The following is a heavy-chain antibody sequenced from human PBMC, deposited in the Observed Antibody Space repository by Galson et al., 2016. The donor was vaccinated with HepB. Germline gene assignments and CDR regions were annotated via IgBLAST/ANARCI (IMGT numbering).Heavy chain of an antibody. CDR3: ARALTTASRVATY. J-gene: IGHJ4*02. CDR1: GFIFHNYW. Sequence: SLRLSCAPSGFIFHNYWMAWVRQAPGKGLEWVANIKQDGTEIYYLDSVKGRFTISRDNAKDSLYLQMDGLRVEDTAVYYCARALTTASRVATYWGQGTLVTVSS. CDR2: IKQDGTEI. D-gene: IGHD1-1*01. V-gene: IGHV3-7*01.